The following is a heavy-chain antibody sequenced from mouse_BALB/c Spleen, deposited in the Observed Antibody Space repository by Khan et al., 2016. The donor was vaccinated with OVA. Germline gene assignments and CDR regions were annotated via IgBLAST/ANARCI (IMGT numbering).Heavy chain of an antibody. CDR3: TPTYVRYYYTMDY. CDR2: IRSKAINHAT. D-gene: IGHD1-1*01. J-gene: IGHJ4*01. V-gene: IGHV6-6*01. CDR1: GFTFSDAW. Sequence: EVKLEESGGGLVQPGGSMKLSCAASGFTFSDAWMYWVRQSPEKGLEWVAEIRSKAINHATYYAESVRGRLTITRDDSKSSVYLQMTNLRPEDTGIYYCTPTYVRYYYTMDYWGQGTSVTVSS.